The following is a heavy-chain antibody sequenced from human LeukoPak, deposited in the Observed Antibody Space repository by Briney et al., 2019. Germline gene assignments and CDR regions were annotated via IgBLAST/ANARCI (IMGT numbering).Heavy chain of an antibody. CDR2: ISGSGGST. J-gene: IGHJ4*02. D-gene: IGHD3-22*01. CDR1: GFTVSSNY. V-gene: IGHV3-23*01. Sequence: PGGSLRLSCAASGFTVSSNYMSWVRQAPGKGLEWVSAISGSGGSTYYADSVKGRFTISRDNSKNTLYLQMNSLRAEDTAVYYCAKDTTGYDSSGTSGIAGYWGQGTLVTVSS. CDR3: AKDTTGYDSSGTSGIAGY.